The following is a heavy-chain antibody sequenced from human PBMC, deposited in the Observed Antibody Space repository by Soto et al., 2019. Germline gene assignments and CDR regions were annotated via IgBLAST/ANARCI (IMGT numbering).Heavy chain of an antibody. Sequence: GVCLRLYFASSGFTFSSYAMSRFRQSAGQGLEWVSAISGSGGSTYYADSVKGRFTISRDNSKNTLYLQMNSLRAEDTAVYYCAKDSFLGLRVVVRRPLDYWGQGTLVTVSS. CDR2: ISGSGGST. CDR3: AKDSFLGLRVVVRRPLDY. D-gene: IGHD3-22*01. CDR1: GFTFSSYA. V-gene: IGHV3-23*01. J-gene: IGHJ4*02.